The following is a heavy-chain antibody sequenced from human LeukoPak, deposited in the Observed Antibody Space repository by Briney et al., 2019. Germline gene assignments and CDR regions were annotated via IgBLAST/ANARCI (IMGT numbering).Heavy chain of an antibody. CDR3: ARDRSGSYYFDY. CDR1: GFTVSSNY. J-gene: IGHJ4*02. D-gene: IGHD1-26*01. V-gene: IGHV3-53*01. Sequence: GGSLRLSCAASGFTVSSNYMSWVRQAPGKVLEWVSVIYSGGSTYYADSGKGRFTISRDNSKNTLYLQMNSLRAEDTAVYYCARDRSGSYYFDYWGQGTLVTVSS. CDR2: IYSGGST.